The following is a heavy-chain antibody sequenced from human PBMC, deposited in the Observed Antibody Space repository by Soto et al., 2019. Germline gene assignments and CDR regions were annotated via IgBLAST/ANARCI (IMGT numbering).Heavy chain of an antibody. Sequence: PSETLSLTCTVSGGSISYYYWNWIRQSPGKGLEWIGYIFYSGSTHYNPSLKSRVTISIDTSKNQFSLRLTPVTAADTAVYFCARGSPPSKYGLDVWGQGTTVTVSS. CDR2: IFYSGST. D-gene: IGHD6-13*01. CDR3: ARGSPPSKYGLDV. J-gene: IGHJ6*02. V-gene: IGHV4-59*01. CDR1: GGSISYYY.